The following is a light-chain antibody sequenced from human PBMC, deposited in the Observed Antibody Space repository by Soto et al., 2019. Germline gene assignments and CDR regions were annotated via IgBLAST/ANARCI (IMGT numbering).Light chain of an antibody. J-gene: IGKJ3*01. CDR2: AAS. CDR3: QKYNIAPWA. CDR1: QAINTF. V-gene: IGKV1-27*01. Sequence: LMTQPPSSLPPFVGARATITSRASQAINTFLAWYQQKPGKVPTLLIYAASTLQSGVPSRFSGSGSETDFTLTISNLQPEDVATYYCQKYNIAPWAFGPGTKVDNK.